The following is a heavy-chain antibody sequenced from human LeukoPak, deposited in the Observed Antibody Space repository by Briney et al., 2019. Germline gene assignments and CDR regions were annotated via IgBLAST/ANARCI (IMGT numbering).Heavy chain of an antibody. V-gene: IGHV3-30*02. CDR2: IRYDGSNK. D-gene: IGHD1-26*01. J-gene: IGHJ4*02. CDR1: GFTFSSYG. Sequence: GGSLRLSCAASGFTFSSYGMHWVRQAPGKGLEWVAFIRYDGSNKYYADSVKGRFTISRDNSKNTLYLQMNSLRAEDTAVYYCAKHGSYFVESIGALPDYWGQGTLVTVSS. CDR3: AKHGSYFVESIGALPDY.